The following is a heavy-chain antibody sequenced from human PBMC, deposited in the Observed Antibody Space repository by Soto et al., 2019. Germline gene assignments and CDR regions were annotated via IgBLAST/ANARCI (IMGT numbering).Heavy chain of an antibody. CDR2: INPNSGGT. D-gene: IGHD3-22*01. Sequence: ASVKVSCKASGYTFTGYYMHWVRQAPGQGLEWMGWINPNSGGTNYAQKFQGRVTMTRDTSTSTVYMELSSLRSEDTAVYYCARGVKYYYDSSGYSHWGQGTLVTVSS. CDR1: GYTFTGYY. J-gene: IGHJ4*02. V-gene: IGHV1-2*02. CDR3: ARGVKYYYDSSGYSH.